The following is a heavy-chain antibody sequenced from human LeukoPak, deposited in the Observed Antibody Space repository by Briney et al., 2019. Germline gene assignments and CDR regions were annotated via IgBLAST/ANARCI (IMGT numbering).Heavy chain of an antibody. CDR1: GYTFTIYD. D-gene: IGHD3-22*01. V-gene: IGHV1-8*01. CDR3: ARAYDSSGYYPADY. Sequence: ASVTVSFKASGYTFTIYDINWVRQATGQGLEWMGWMNPNSGNTGYAQKFQGRVTMTRDTSTSTVYMELSSLRSEDTAVYYCARAYDSSGYYPADYWGQGTLVTVSS. CDR2: MNPNSGNT. J-gene: IGHJ4*02.